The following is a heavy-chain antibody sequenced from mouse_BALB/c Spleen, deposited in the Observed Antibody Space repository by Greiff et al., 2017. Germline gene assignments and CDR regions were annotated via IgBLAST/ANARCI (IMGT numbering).Heavy chain of an antibody. J-gene: IGHJ2*01. CDR1: GYSITSDYA. Sequence: VQLKQSGPGLVKPSQSLSLTCTVTGYSITSDYAWNWIRQFPGNKLEWMGYISYSGSTSYNPSLKSRISITRDTSKNQFFLQLNSVTTEDTATYYCAYGSTFDYWGQGTTLTVSS. CDR3: AYGSTFDY. V-gene: IGHV3-2*02. D-gene: IGHD1-1*01. CDR2: ISYSGST.